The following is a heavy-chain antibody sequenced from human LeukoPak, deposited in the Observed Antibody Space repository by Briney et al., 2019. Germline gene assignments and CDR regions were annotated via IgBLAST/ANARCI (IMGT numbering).Heavy chain of an antibody. V-gene: IGHV3-23*01. Sequence: GGSLRLSCAASGFTFSSYAMSWVRHAPGKGLEWVSAISGSGGSTYYADSVKGRFTISRDNSKNTLYLQTNSLRDEDTAVYYCAKEIKPLGYGSGSYFDYWGQGTLVTVSS. CDR2: ISGSGGST. D-gene: IGHD3-10*01. CDR3: AKEIKPLGYGSGSYFDY. CDR1: GFTFSSYA. J-gene: IGHJ4*02.